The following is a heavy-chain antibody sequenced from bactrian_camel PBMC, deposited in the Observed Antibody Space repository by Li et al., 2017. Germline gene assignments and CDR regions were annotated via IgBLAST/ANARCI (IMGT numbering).Heavy chain of an antibody. D-gene: IGHD3*01. CDR3: ATDFRFQGEYNY. CDR2: IDNINSDGPT. J-gene: IGHJ4*01. V-gene: IGHV3S63*01. Sequence: VQLVESGGGSVQAGGSLRLSCAVSGSGIGDKCVGWFRQAPGKEREGVAAIDNINSDGPTSYADSVKGRFTISRDNAKNTVYLQMNSLKSEDTALYYCATDFRFQGEYNYWGQGTQVTVS. CDR1: GSGIGDKC.